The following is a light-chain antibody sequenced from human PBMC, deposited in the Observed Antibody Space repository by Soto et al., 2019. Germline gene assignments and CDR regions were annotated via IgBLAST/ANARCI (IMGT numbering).Light chain of an antibody. CDR1: QSVSNNY. CDR3: QQYGSSGT. J-gene: IGKJ1*01. CDR2: GAS. V-gene: IGKV3-20*01. Sequence: EIVSTQPPDTASSPAGETATLSCRASQSVSNNYLAWYQQKPGQAPRLLIYGASNRATGIPDRFSGSGSGTDFTLTISRLEPEDFAVYYCQQYGSSGTFGQGTKVDIK.